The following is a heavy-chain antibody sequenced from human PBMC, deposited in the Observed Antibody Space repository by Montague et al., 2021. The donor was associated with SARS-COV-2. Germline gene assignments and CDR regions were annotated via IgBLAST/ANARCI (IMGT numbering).Heavy chain of an antibody. CDR1: GFAFTQYE. CDR3: AREDFNGNPVFDF. V-gene: IGHV3-48*03. CDR2: IDGAGGST. D-gene: IGHD2-8*01. J-gene: IGHJ4*02. Sequence: SLRLSCAASGFAFTQYEMNWVRQAPGKGLEWVSYIDGAGGSTYYADSVRGRIPTSRDNAGNSVHLQMNGLRAEDTAVYYCAREDFNGNPVFDFWGQGSLVIVSS.